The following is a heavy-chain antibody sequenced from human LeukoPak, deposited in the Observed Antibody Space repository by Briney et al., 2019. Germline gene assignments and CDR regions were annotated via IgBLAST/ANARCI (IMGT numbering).Heavy chain of an antibody. CDR2: SNRRGSTT. J-gene: IGHJ4*02. Sequence: GGSLRLSCAVSGFTVSDNHMSWVRQAPGKGLEWVSHSNRRGSTTYYADSVRGRFTISRDNAKNSLYLQMNSLRAEDTAVYYCAREGHTTGWPPFDFWGQGTLVTVSS. D-gene: IGHD2/OR15-2a*01. V-gene: IGHV3-11*04. CDR1: GFTVSDNH. CDR3: AREGHTTGWPPFDF.